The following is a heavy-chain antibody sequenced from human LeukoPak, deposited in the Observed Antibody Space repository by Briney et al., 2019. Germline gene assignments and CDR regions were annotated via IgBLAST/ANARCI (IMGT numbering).Heavy chain of an antibody. CDR3: ARARYETRIWPKSRYDYYHYMDV. CDR2: INPSGGST. D-gene: IGHD3-3*01. J-gene: IGHJ6*03. Sequence: GASVKVSCKASGYTFTSYYMHWVRQAPGQGLEWMGIINPSGGSTSYAQKFQGRVTMTRDMSTSTVDMELSSLRSEGMAVYYCARARYETRIWPKSRYDYYHYMDVWGKGTTVTVSS. CDR1: GYTFTSYY. V-gene: IGHV1-46*01.